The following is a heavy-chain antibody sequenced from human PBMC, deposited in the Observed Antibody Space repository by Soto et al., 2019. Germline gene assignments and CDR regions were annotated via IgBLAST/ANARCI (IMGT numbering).Heavy chain of an antibody. CDR3: ARGHRSGYCSGGSCYSAFDY. D-gene: IGHD2-15*01. V-gene: IGHV4-59*01. CDR1: GGSISSYY. J-gene: IGHJ4*01. Sequence: PSETLSVTCTVSGGSISSYYWSWIRQPPGKGLEWIGYIYYSGSTNYNPSLKSRVTISVDTSKNQFSLKLSSVTAADTAVYYCARGHRSGYCSGGSCYSAFDYWGQGTLVTVSS. CDR2: IYYSGST.